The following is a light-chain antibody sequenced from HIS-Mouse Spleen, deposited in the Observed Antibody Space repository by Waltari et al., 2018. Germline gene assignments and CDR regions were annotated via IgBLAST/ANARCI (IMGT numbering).Light chain of an antibody. CDR1: SRDVGSYNL. V-gene: IGLV2-23*01. Sequence: QSALTQPASVSGSPGQSIPISCTGTSRDVGSYNLVPWYQQHPGKAPKLTIYEGSKRPSGVSNRFSGSKSGNTASLTISGLQAEDEADYYCCSYAGSSTWVFGGGTKLTVL. J-gene: IGLJ3*02. CDR3: CSYAGSSTWV. CDR2: EGS.